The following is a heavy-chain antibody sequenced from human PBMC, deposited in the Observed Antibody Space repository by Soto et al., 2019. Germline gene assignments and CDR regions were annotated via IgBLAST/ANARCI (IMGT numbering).Heavy chain of an antibody. Sequence: EVQLVESGGGLVQPGGSLRLSCAASGFTVSSNYMSWVRQAPGKGLEWVSVIYSGGSTYYADSVKGRFTISRDNSKNTLYLQMNSLRAEDTAVYYCARETPDDYGDYVVDYWGQGTLVTVSS. D-gene: IGHD4-17*01. CDR2: IYSGGST. J-gene: IGHJ4*02. CDR3: ARETPDDYGDYVVDY. CDR1: GFTVSSNY. V-gene: IGHV3-66*01.